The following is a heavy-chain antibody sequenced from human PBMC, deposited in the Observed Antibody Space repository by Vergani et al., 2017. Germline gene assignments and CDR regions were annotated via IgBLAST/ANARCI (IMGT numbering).Heavy chain of an antibody. J-gene: IGHJ4*02. CDR1: GFTFSSYA. Sequence: VQLVESGGGLVKPGGSLRLSCAASGFTFSSYAMHWVRQAPGKGLEWVAVISYDGSNKYYADSVKGRFTITRDDVKKSLLLRMNNLKVDDTAIYYCARTRSPIAMIRQFEQWGQGTLVTVSS. V-gene: IGHV3-30-3*01. D-gene: IGHD5-18*01. CDR2: ISYDGSNK. CDR3: ARTRSPIAMIRQFEQ.